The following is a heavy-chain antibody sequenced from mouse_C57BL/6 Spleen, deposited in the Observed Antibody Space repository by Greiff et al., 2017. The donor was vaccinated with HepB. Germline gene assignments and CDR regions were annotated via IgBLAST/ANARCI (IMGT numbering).Heavy chain of an antibody. J-gene: IGHJ2*01. Sequence: EVQLVESGGGLVKPGGSLKLSCAASGFTFSDYGMHWVRQAPEKGLEWVAYISSGSSTNYYADTVKGRFTISRDNAKNTLFLQMTSLRSEDTAMYYCAKDGKPRGFDYWGQGTTLTVSS. CDR1: GFTFSDYG. D-gene: IGHD2-3*01. CDR2: ISSGSSTN. V-gene: IGHV5-17*01. CDR3: AKDGKPRGFDY.